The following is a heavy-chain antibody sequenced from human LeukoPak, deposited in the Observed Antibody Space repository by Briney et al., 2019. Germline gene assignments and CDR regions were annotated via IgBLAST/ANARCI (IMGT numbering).Heavy chain of an antibody. V-gene: IGHV3-48*01. D-gene: IGHD3/OR15-3a*01. CDR2: ITGSLNSI. CDR3: ARTGLGLYSFDY. CDR1: GFTFSSYS. Sequence: GGSLRLSCAASGFTFSSYSMNWVRQAPGKGVEWISYITGSLNSIHYADSVKGRFTISRDNDKNSVYLQMNGLRLEDTAVYYCARTGLGLYSFDYWGQGIQVTISS. J-gene: IGHJ4*02.